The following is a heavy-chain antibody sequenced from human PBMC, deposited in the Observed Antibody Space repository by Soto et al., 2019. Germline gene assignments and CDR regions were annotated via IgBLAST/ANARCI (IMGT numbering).Heavy chain of an antibody. CDR2: LSDSGYAK. V-gene: IGHV3-21*01. J-gene: IGHJ3*02. CDR1: GFTLRSYA. Sequence: PGGSLRLSYADSGFTLRSYAMSWVRQAPGKGLEWVSSLSDSGYAKYYADSVKVRFTISRDNAKNSLYLQMNSLRAEDTAVYYCARDEPDHGDYGYDAFDIWGQGTMVTVS. D-gene: IGHD4-17*01. CDR3: ARDEPDHGDYGYDAFDI.